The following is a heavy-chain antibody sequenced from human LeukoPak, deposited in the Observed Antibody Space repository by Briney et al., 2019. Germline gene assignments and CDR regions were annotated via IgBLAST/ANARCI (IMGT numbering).Heavy chain of an antibody. V-gene: IGHV3-23*01. D-gene: IGHD2-21*02. J-gene: IGHJ2*01. CDR3: AKGPRAGLRYWYFDL. CDR1: GLTFNTYA. Sequence: RGSLRLSCAASGLTFNTYAMSWVRQAPGKGLQWVSTVSGSGAGTFYGDSVKGRFTISRDNSNNTLFLQMNSLSADDTAVYFCAKGPRAGLRYWYFDLWGRGSLVTVSS. CDR2: VSGSGAGT.